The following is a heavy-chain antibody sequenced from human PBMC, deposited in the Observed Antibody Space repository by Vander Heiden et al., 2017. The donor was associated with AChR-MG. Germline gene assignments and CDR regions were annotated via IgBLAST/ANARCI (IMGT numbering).Heavy chain of an antibody. Sequence: EAQLLESGGGLIQPGGSLRLSCAASGITFSIYYVTWVRQAPEKGLEWVSSISGSGGRTQYADSVMGRFTISRDNSKNTVYLQMSSLRAEDTAVYYCGRDPNGDYIGAFDMWGQGTKVTVSS. V-gene: IGHV3-23*01. J-gene: IGHJ3*02. CDR1: GITFSIYY. CDR3: GRDPNGDYIGAFDM. D-gene: IGHD4-17*01. CDR2: ISGSGGRT.